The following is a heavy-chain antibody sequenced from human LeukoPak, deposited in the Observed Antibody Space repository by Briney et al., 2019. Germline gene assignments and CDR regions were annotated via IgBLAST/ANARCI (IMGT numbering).Heavy chain of an antibody. CDR3: ARGYSSGWYSWWYFDY. CDR2: IIPILGIA. V-gene: IGHV1-69*04. CDR1: GGTFSSYA. D-gene: IGHD6-19*01. J-gene: IGHJ4*02. Sequence: GASVKVSCKASGGTFSSYAISWVRQAPGQGLEWMGRIIPILGIANYAQKFQGRVTITADKSTSTAYMELRSLRSDDTAVYYCARGYSSGWYSWWYFDYWGQGTLVTVSS.